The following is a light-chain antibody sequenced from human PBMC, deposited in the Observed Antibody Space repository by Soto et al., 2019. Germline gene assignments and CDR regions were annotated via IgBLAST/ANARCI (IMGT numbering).Light chain of an antibody. Sequence: QSVLTQPPSASGTPGQRVTISCSGSSSNIGSNTVTWYHQLPGTAPKLLIYSNNQRPSGVPDRFSGSKSGTSASLAISGLQSEDDADYYCASWDDSLHGVVFGGGTKLTVL. CDR2: SNN. CDR3: ASWDDSLHGVV. V-gene: IGLV1-44*01. J-gene: IGLJ2*01. CDR1: SSNIGSNT.